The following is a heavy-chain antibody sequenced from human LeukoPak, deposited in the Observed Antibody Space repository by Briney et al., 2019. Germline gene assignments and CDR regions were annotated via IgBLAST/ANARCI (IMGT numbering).Heavy chain of an antibody. Sequence: ASVKVSCKASGYTFTSYGINWVRQPPGQGLEWMGWISAYSGNTNYAQKLQGRVTITTDTSTSTAYMELRSLRSDDTAVYYCARVASYCSSTSCYTMYYYYYMDVWGKGTTVTVSS. CDR1: GYTFTSYG. CDR3: ARVASYCSSTSCYTMYYYYYMDV. CDR2: ISAYSGNT. J-gene: IGHJ6*03. D-gene: IGHD2-2*02. V-gene: IGHV1-18*01.